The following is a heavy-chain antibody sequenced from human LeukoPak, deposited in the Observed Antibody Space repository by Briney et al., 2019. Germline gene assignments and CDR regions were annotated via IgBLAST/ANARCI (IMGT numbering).Heavy chain of an antibody. J-gene: IGHJ6*03. D-gene: IGHD2-15*01. CDR2: FSGSGSSS. CDR1: GFTFNCKG. Sequence: GGSLRLSCVASGFTFNCKGLMCLRQARGRAEESVFYFSGSGSSSLYTGTAKDRLTIGRDNTKDTLYLKMHSVRAKATAMSECERVLMYCSGGNCYSGSLGYMDVWGKGTTVTISS. V-gene: IGHV3-23*01. CDR3: ERVLMYCSGGNCYSGSLGYMDV.